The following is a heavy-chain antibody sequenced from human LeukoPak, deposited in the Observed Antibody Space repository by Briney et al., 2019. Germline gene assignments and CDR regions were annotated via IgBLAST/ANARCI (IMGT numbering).Heavy chain of an antibody. Sequence: PGGSLRLSCAASGFTFSSYAVSWVRQAPGKGLEWVSAISGSGGSTYYADSEKGRFTISRDNSKNTLYLQMNSLRAEDTAVYYCAKVPFYDILTGLLLWGQGTLVTVSS. V-gene: IGHV3-23*01. J-gene: IGHJ4*02. CDR1: GFTFSSYA. CDR3: AKVPFYDILTGLLL. CDR2: ISGSGGST. D-gene: IGHD3-9*01.